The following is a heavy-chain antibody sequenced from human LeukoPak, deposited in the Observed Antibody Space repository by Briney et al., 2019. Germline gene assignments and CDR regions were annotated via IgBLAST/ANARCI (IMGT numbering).Heavy chain of an antibody. CDR1: GFTFSSYA. D-gene: IGHD3-22*01. CDR2: ISGSGGST. V-gene: IGHV3-23*01. J-gene: IGHJ6*02. Sequence: GGSLRLSCAASGFTFSSYAMSWVRQAPGKGLEWASVISGSGGSTYYADSVKGWFTISRDKSKNTLYLQMDSLRAEDTAVYYCAKDKKYYDSSGSPYYYYGMDVWGQGTTVTVSS. CDR3: AKDKKYYDSSGSPYYYYGMDV.